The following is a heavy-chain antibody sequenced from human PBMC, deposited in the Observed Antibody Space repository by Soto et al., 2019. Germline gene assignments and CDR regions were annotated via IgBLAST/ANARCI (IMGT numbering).Heavy chain of an antibody. CDR2: ISYDRSNK. D-gene: IGHD2-15*01. J-gene: IGHJ4*02. CDR1: GFTFSTYA. V-gene: IGHV3-30*04. CDR3: AKDAGYCGGGSCYSVGYFDY. Sequence: QVQLVESGGGVVQPGRSLRLSCAASGFTFSTYAMHWVRQAPGKGLEWVAVISYDRSNKYYADSVKGRFTISRDNSKNTLYMQMNSLRAEDTAVYYCAKDAGYCGGGSCYSVGYFDYWGQGTLVTVSS.